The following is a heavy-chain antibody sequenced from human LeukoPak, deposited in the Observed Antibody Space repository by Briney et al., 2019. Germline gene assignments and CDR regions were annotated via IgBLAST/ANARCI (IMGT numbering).Heavy chain of an antibody. CDR1: GFTVSNNY. V-gene: IGHV3-53*01. Sequence: PGGSLRISCEASGFTVSNNYMNWLRQAPGKGLEWVSLIYSGGTTNYADSVKGRFTISRDKSKNTLYLQMNSLRAEDTAVYYCARNYGDYGVLDYWGQGTLVTVSS. CDR3: ARNYGDYGVLDY. CDR2: IYSGGTT. D-gene: IGHD4-17*01. J-gene: IGHJ4*02.